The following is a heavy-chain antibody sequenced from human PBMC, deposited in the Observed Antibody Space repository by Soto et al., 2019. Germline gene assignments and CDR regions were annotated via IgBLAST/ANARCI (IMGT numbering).Heavy chain of an antibody. CDR3: TKPSSARPGFDAFDR. D-gene: IGHD1-26*01. J-gene: IGHJ3*01. Sequence: PGGSQRLSCAASGFTIVAYCLHWVRQLPGKGLEWGAGRSFDSSSSGYAGSVRGRLTVSRDNAKNCLFLQMCSLSPADSALYSSTKPSSARPGFDAFDRWRQGTMVTVS. CDR2: RSFDSSSS. V-gene: IGHV3-9*01. CDR1: GFTIVAYC.